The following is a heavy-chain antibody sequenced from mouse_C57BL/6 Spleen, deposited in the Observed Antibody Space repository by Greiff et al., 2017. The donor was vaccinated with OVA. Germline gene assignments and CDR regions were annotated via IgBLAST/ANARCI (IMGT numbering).Heavy chain of an antibody. CDR2: IDPNSGGT. CDR1: GYTFTSYW. J-gene: IGHJ2*01. CDR3: ARTTVAYYFDY. V-gene: IGHV1-72*01. D-gene: IGHD1-1*01. Sequence: QVQLQQPGAELVKPGASVKLSCKASGYTFTSYWMHWVKQRPGRGLEWNGRIDPNSGGTKYNEKFKSKATLTVDKPSSTAYMQLSSLTSEDSAVYYCARTTVAYYFDYWGQGTTLTVSS.